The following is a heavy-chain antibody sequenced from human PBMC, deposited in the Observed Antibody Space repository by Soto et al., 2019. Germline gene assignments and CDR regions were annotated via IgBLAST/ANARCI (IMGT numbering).Heavy chain of an antibody. J-gene: IGHJ4*02. D-gene: IGHD1-1*01. V-gene: IGHV3-74*01. Sequence: SLRLSCAASGFTLGNYWMHWVRQAPGKGLVWVSRINDYGTTINYAESVEGRFIISRDDAKSEVYLQMNNLRAEDSAVYYCARGGLEPFDYWGQGALV. CDR2: INDYGTTI. CDR1: GFTLGNYW. CDR3: ARGGLEPFDY.